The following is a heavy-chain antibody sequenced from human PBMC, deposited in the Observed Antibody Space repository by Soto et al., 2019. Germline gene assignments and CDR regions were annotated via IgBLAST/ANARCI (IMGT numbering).Heavy chain of an antibody. D-gene: IGHD2-2*01. J-gene: IGHJ5*02. CDR3: ARLPESVVVPSGPFDP. V-gene: IGHV4-31*03. Sequence: QVQLQESGPGLVKPSQTLSLTCTVSGGSISSGGYYWSWIRQHPGKGLEWIGYIYYSGSTYYNPSLKSRVTISVDTYKNQFCLKLSSVTAADTAVYYCARLPESVVVPSGPFDPWGQGTLVTVSS. CDR2: IYYSGST. CDR1: GGSISSGGYY.